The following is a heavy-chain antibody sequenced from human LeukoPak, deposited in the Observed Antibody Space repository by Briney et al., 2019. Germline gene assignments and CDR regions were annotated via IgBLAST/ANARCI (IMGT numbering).Heavy chain of an antibody. J-gene: IGHJ4*02. Sequence: GESLRLSCAASGFTFSNYAMSWVRQAPGKGLEWVSVINSIGVITYYADSVKGRFTISRDNSKNTLYLQMNSLRAEDTAVYYCAKEWWEPTRDDYFDYWGQGTLVTVCS. V-gene: IGHV3-23*01. D-gene: IGHD1-26*01. CDR3: AKEWWEPTRDDYFDY. CDR1: GFTFSNYA. CDR2: INSIGVIT.